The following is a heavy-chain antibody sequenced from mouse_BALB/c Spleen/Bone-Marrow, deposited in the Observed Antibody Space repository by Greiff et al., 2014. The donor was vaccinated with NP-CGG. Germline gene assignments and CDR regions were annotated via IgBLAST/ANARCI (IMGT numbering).Heavy chain of an antibody. D-gene: IGHD2-3*01. J-gene: IGHJ4*01. V-gene: IGHV5-4*02. CDR2: ISDGGSYT. CDR3: ARGPHDDDMDY. CDR1: GFTFSDYH. Sequence: EVQLQQSGGGLVKPGGSLKLSCAASGFTFSDYHMYWVRQTPEKRLEWVATISDGGSYTYYPDSVKGRFTISRDNVKNNLYLQMSSLKSEDTAMYYCARGPHDDDMDYWGQGTSVTVSS.